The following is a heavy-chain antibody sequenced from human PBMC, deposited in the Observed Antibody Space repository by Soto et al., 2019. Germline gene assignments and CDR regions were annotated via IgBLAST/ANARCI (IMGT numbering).Heavy chain of an antibody. Sequence: GESLKISCKGSGYSFTSYWIGWVRLMPGKGMEWMGIIYPGDSDTRYSPSFQGQVIISADKSISTAYLQWSSLKGSDTVLFYCARFYMVRGVTPFDFWGRGTLVSVSS. CDR1: GYSFTSYW. D-gene: IGHD3-10*01. CDR3: ARFYMVRGVTPFDF. J-gene: IGHJ4*02. CDR2: IYPGDSDT. V-gene: IGHV5-51*01.